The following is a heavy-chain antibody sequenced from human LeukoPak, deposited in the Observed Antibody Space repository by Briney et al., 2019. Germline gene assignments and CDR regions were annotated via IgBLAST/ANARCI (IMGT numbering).Heavy chain of an antibody. V-gene: IGHV4-31*03. D-gene: IGHD2-2*01. Sequence: SETLSLTCNVSGVSVSDGRYYWTWIRQRPGKGLEWIAYKYFSGSAKYNPSLKSRLTISIDTSRNQFSLQLSSVTAADTATYYCATPYCSTISCLDVFNMWGQGTRVTVSS. CDR2: KYFSGSA. CDR1: GVSVSDGRYY. CDR3: ATPYCSTISCLDVFNM. J-gene: IGHJ3*02.